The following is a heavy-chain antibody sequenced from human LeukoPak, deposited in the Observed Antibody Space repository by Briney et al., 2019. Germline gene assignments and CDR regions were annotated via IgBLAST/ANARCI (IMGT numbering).Heavy chain of an antibody. CDR2: ISSSSSTI. CDR3: AKGVAVYTPFYFDY. Sequence: GSLRLSCAASGFTFSSYGMTWVRQAPGKGLEWVSYISSSSSTIYYADSVKGRFTISRDNSKNTLYLHMNSLRAEDTAVYYCAKGVAVYTPFYFDYWGQGTLVTVSS. CDR1: GFTFSSYG. D-gene: IGHD3-16*01. V-gene: IGHV3-48*01. J-gene: IGHJ4*02.